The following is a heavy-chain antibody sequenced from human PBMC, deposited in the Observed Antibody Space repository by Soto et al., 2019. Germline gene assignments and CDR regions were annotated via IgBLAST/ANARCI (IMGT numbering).Heavy chain of an antibody. D-gene: IGHD3-3*01. V-gene: IGHV3-73*01. CDR3: AKKGGRLLRFLEWLMVVPDGMDV. CDR2: IRSKANNYAT. Sequence: PGGSLRLSCAASGFTFSGSALHWVRQASGKGLEWVGRIRSKANNYATAYAASVTGRSTISRDNSKNTLYLQMNSLRAEDTAVYYCAKKGGRLLRFLEWLMVVPDGMDVWGQGTTVTVSS. J-gene: IGHJ6*02. CDR1: GFTFSGSA.